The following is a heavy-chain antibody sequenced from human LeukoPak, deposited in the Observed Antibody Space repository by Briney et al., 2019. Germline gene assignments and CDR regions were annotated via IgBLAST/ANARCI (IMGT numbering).Heavy chain of an antibody. CDR2: ISDSGGST. CDR1: GFTFSSYA. CDR3: ASTYYDYVWGSYRYFDY. V-gene: IGHV3-23*01. D-gene: IGHD3-16*02. J-gene: IGHJ4*02. Sequence: PGGSLRLSCAASGFTFSSYAMSWVRQAPGKGLEWVAAISDSGGSTYYADSVKGRFTISRDNSKNTLYLQMNSLRAEDTAVYYCASTYYDYVWGSYRYFDYWGQGTLVTVSS.